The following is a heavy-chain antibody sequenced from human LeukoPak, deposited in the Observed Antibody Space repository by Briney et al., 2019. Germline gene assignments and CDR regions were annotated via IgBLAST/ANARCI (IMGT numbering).Heavy chain of an antibody. CDR3: ARDGPTGYSSGWDFDY. CDR2: ISSSSSYI. V-gene: IGHV3-21*01. Sequence: GGSLRPSCAASGFTFSSYSMNWVRQAPGKGLEWVSSISSSSSYIYYADSVKGRFTISRDNAKNSLYLQMNSLRAEDTAVYYCARDGPTGYSSGWDFDYWGQGTLVTVSS. J-gene: IGHJ4*02. CDR1: GFTFSSYS. D-gene: IGHD6-19*01.